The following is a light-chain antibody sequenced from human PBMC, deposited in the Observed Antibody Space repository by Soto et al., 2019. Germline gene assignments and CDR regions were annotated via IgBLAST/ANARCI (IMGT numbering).Light chain of an antibody. CDR1: QSVGTY. V-gene: IGKV3-11*01. Sequence: EIVLTQSTATLSLSPGERATLSCRASQSVGTYFAWYQQKPGQAPRLLIYDSSNRATGIPARFSGSRSGTTFTLTIRNLDHEDCAVYYCQQPSDWPSTFGGGTKVEIK. CDR2: DSS. J-gene: IGKJ4*01. CDR3: QQPSDWPST.